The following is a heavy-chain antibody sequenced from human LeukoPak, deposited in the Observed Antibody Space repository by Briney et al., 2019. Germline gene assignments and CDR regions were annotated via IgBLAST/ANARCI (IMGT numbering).Heavy chain of an antibody. D-gene: IGHD5-18*01. CDR2: VSGSGGST. CDR1: GFTFSSYA. Sequence: GGSLRLSCAAFGFTFSSYAMTWVRQAPGKGMEWLSGVSGSGGSTSYADSVKGRFTISRDNSKNTLYLQMNSLRAEDTAVYYCAKHSGYSHGASDYWGQGTLVTVSS. V-gene: IGHV3-23*01. J-gene: IGHJ4*02. CDR3: AKHSGYSHGASDY.